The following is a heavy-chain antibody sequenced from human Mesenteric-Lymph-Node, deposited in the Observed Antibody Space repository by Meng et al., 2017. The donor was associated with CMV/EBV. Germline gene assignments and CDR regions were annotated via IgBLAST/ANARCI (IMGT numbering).Heavy chain of an antibody. CDR1: GFTFSDYY. CDR2: ISSSGSTI. CDR3: ARDRGCSGGSCYVDY. Sequence: SGFTFSDYYMSWIRQAPGKGLEWVSSISSSGSTIYYADSVKGRFTISRDNAKNSLYLQMNSLRAEDTAVYYCARDRGCSGGSCYVDYWGQGTLVTVSS. D-gene: IGHD2-15*01. J-gene: IGHJ4*02. V-gene: IGHV3-11*04.